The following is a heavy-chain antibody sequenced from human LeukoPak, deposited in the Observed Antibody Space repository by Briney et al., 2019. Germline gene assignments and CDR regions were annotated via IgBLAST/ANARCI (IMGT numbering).Heavy chain of an antibody. J-gene: IGHJ6*03. Sequence: GGSLRLSCAVSGFTFTDYWMNWVRQAPGKGLEWVASIRQDGGEKSYVDSVKGRFTISRDNTKSSLYLQINSLRAEDTAVYYCAREEAYMDVWGKGTTVTVSS. V-gene: IGHV3-7*01. CDR2: IRQDGGEK. CDR1: GFTFTDYW. CDR3: AREEAYMDV.